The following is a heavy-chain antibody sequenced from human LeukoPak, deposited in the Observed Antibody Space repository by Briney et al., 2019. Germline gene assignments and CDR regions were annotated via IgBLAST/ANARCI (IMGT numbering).Heavy chain of an antibody. V-gene: IGHV3-30*18. CDR2: ISYDGSNK. Sequence: PGGSLRLSCAASGFTFSSYGMHWVRQAPGKGLEWVAVISYDGSNKYYADSVKGRFTISRDNSKNTLYLQMNSLRAEDTAVYYCAKGTNDYWGQGTLVTVSS. J-gene: IGHJ4*02. D-gene: IGHD2-2*01. CDR1: GFTFSSYG. CDR3: AKGTNDY.